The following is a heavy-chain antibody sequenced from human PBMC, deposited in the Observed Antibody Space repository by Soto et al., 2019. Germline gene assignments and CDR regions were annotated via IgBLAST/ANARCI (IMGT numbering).Heavy chain of an antibody. CDR2: INPNSGGT. CDR1: GYTFTGYY. CDR3: ARDVLGYSYGALWFDP. J-gene: IGHJ5*02. D-gene: IGHD5-18*01. V-gene: IGHV1-2*04. Sequence: ASVKVSCKASGYTFTGYYMHWVRQAPGQGLEWMGWINPNSGGTNYAQKFQGWVTMTRDTSISTAYMELSRLRSDDTAVYYCARDVLGYSYGALWFDPWGQGTLVTVSS.